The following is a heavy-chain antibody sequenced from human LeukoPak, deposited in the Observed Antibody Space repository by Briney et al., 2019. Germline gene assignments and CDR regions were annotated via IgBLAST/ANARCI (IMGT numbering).Heavy chain of an antibody. CDR1: GGSITSNF. V-gene: IGHV4-59*08. D-gene: IGHD1-1*01. CDR2: IYNSGST. J-gene: IGHJ4*02. CDR3: ARAKPNWNPPDY. Sequence: SETLSLTCTVSGGSITSNFWSRIRQPPGKGLEWIGYIYNSGSTSYNPSLKSRATISGDTSKNQFSLKLKSATAADTAVYYCARAKPNWNPPDYWGQGTLVTVSS.